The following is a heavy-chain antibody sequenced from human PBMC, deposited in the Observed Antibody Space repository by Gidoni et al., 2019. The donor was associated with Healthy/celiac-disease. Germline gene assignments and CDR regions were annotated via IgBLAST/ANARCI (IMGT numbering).Heavy chain of an antibody. Sequence: EVQLVESGGGLVQPGGSLSLSCAASGFPFSSYWMSWVRQAPGKGLEWVANIKQDGSEKYYVDSVKGRFTISRDNAKNSLYLQMNSLRAEDTAVYYCASALWGYGSGSYYNDWYFDLWGRGTLVTVSS. CDR2: IKQDGSEK. V-gene: IGHV3-7*01. CDR3: ASALWGYGSGSYYNDWYFDL. CDR1: GFPFSSYW. J-gene: IGHJ2*01. D-gene: IGHD3-10*01.